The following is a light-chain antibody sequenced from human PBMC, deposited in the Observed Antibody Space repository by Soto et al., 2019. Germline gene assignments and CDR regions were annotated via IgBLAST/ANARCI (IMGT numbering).Light chain of an antibody. Sequence: QSVLTQPPSVSGAPGQRVTISCTGSSSNIGAGCDVHWYQQLPGTAPKLLIYGNSNRPSAVPDRFSGSKSGTSASLAITGLQAEDEADYYCQSYDSSLRGVFGTGTKLTVL. CDR1: SSNIGAGCD. J-gene: IGLJ1*01. CDR2: GNS. CDR3: QSYDSSLRGV. V-gene: IGLV1-40*01.